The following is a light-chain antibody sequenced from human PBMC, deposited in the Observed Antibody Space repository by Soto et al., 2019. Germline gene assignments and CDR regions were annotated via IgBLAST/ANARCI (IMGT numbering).Light chain of an antibody. CDR1: QSISSN. CDR3: QQRSNWLLT. J-gene: IGKJ4*01. CDR2: RTS. Sequence: EIVMTQSPATLSVSPGERATLSCRASQSISSNLAWYQQKPGQAPRLLMFRTSRRATGIPARFSGSGSGTDFALTISSLEPEDFAVYYCQQRSNWLLTFGGGTKVDIK. V-gene: IGKV3-11*01.